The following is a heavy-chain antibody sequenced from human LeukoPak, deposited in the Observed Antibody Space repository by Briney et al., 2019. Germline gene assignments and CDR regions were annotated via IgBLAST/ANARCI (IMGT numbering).Heavy chain of an antibody. J-gene: IGHJ4*02. V-gene: IGHV3-11*01. Sequence: GGSLRPSCAASGFTFSDHYMSWIRQAPGKGLEWLSYIGGSGSNIQYADSVKGRFTISRDNRKNVLYLQMNSLRDEDTAVYYCTRDPRLSLYWGQGTLVTVSS. CDR1: GFTFSDHY. CDR3: TRDPRLSLY. D-gene: IGHD2-21*01. CDR2: IGGSGSNI.